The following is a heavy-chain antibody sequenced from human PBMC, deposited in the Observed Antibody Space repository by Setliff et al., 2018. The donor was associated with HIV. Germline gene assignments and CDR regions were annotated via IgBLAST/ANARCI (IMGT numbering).Heavy chain of an antibody. Sequence: LSLPCTVSGGSVSSGSYYWSWIRQPPGKGLEWIGYIYYSGSTNYNPSLKSRVTISVDTSKNQFSLKLSSVTAADTAVYYCARGDYYSYYMDVWGKGTTVTVSS. J-gene: IGHJ6*03. CDR2: IYYSGST. CDR3: ARGDYYSYYMDV. V-gene: IGHV4-61*01. CDR1: GGSVSSGSYY.